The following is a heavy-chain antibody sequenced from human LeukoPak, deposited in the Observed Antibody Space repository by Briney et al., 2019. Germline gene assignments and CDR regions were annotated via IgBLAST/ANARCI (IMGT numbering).Heavy chain of an antibody. Sequence: GGSLRLSCAASGFTFSSYSMNWVRQAPGKGLEWVSSISSSSSYIYYADSVKGRFTISRDNAKNSLYLQMNSLRAEDTAVYYCARDQGVGATGDAFDIWGQGTMVTVSS. J-gene: IGHJ3*02. CDR1: GFTFSSYS. V-gene: IGHV3-21*01. D-gene: IGHD1-26*01. CDR2: ISSSSSYI. CDR3: ARDQGVGATGDAFDI.